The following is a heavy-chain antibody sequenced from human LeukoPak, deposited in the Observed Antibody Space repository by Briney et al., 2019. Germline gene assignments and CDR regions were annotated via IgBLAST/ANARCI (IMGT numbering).Heavy chain of an antibody. Sequence: PSETLSLTCAVYGGSFSGYYWSWIRQPPGKGLEWIGEINHSGSTNYNPSLKSRVTISVDTSKNQFPLKLSSVTAADTAVYYCARHIAVVGYFQHWGQGTLVTVSS. CDR1: GGSFSGYY. CDR2: INHSGST. V-gene: IGHV4-34*01. J-gene: IGHJ1*01. CDR3: ARHIAVVGYFQH. D-gene: IGHD6-19*01.